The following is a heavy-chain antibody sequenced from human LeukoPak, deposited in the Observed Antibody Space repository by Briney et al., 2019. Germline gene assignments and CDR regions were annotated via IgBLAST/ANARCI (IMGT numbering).Heavy chain of an antibody. V-gene: IGHV1-18*01. Sequence: GASVKVSCKASGYTFNNYGISWVRQAPGQGLEWMGWISAYNGNTNYAQKLQGRVTMTTDTSTSTAYMELRSLRSDDTAVYYCARASAITHYDSSGYKYWGQGTLVTVSS. D-gene: IGHD3-22*01. J-gene: IGHJ4*02. CDR2: ISAYNGNT. CDR3: ARASAITHYDSSGYKY. CDR1: GYTFNNYG.